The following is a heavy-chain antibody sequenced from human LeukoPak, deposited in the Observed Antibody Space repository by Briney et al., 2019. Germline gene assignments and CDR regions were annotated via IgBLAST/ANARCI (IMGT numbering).Heavy chain of an antibody. V-gene: IGHV4-34*01. D-gene: IGHD3-22*01. CDR2: INHSGST. CDR3: ARFGKNGFPAGDYYDSSGYLGPWYFDL. Sequence: PSETLSLTCAVYGGSFSGYYGSWIRQPPGKGLKRIGEINHSGSTNYNPSLKSPVTISVDTSKNQFTLKLSSVTAADTAVDYCARFGKNGFPAGDYYDSSGYLGPWYFDLWGRGTLVTVSS. J-gene: IGHJ2*01. CDR1: GGSFSGYY.